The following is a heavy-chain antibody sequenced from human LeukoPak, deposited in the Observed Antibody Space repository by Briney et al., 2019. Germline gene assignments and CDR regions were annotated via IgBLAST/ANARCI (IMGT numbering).Heavy chain of an antibody. CDR1: AGSISSSSYY. CDR3: ARGTYSGSSYYYYIHV. D-gene: IGHD6-19*01. CDR2: IYYSGST. J-gene: IGHJ6*03. Sequence: SETLSLTCTVSAGSISSSSYYWSWIRQPPGKGLEWIGYIYYSGSTNYNPSLKSRVTISVDTSKNQFSLKLSSVTAADTAVYYCARGTYSGSSYYYYIHVWGKGTTVTVSS. V-gene: IGHV4-61*01.